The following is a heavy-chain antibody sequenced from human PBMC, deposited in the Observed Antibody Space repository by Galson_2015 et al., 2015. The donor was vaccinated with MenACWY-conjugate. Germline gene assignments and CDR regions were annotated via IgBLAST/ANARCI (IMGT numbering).Heavy chain of an antibody. D-gene: IGHD2-8*01. V-gene: IGHV1-18*04. CDR1: GYTFTSYG. CDR3: ARHSDPGVPGGRDAFDI. J-gene: IGHJ3*02. CDR2: ISAYNGNT. Sequence: SVKVSCKASGYTFTSYGISWVRQAPGQGLEWMGWISAYNGNTNYAQKLQGRVTMTTDTSTSTAYMELRSLRSDDTAVYYCARHSDPGVPGGRDAFDIWGQGTMVTVSS.